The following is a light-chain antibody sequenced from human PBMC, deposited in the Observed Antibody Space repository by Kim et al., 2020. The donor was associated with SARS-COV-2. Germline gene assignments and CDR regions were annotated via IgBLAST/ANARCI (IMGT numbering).Light chain of an antibody. CDR2: DVS. J-gene: IGLJ2*01. CDR1: SSYVGGYNY. Sequence: GQSITIACTGTSSYVGGYNYVTWYQQPPGKAPKLMIFDVSKRPSGVSNRFSGSKSGNTASLTISGLQAEDEADYYCSSHTSSNTLVFGGGTQLTVL. CDR3: SSHTSSNTLV. V-gene: IGLV2-14*03.